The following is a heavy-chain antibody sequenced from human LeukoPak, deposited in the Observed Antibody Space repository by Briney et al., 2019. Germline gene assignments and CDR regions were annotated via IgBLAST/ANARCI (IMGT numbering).Heavy chain of an antibody. D-gene: IGHD6-19*01. CDR3: ARQRIPGIAVAGTDY. Sequence: GESLKISCKGSGYSFTSYWIGWVRQMPREGLEWMGIIYPDDSDTRYSPSLQGQVPISADKAISTAYLQWSSLKASDTAMYYCARQRIPGIAVAGTDYWGQGTLVTVSS. J-gene: IGHJ4*02. CDR1: GYSFTSYW. CDR2: IYPDDSDT. V-gene: IGHV5-51*01.